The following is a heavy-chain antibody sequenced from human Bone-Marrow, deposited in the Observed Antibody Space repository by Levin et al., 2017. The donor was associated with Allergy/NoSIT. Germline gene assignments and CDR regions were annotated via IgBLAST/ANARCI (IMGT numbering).Heavy chain of an antibody. V-gene: IGHV3-30-3*01. CDR2: ISYDGSNK. Sequence: GESLKISCAASGFTFSSYAMHWVRQAPGKGLEWVAVISYDGSNKYYADSVKGRFTISRDNSKNTLYLQMNSLRAEDTAVYYCERDKRPGYWSSTSCRGDYYYYGMDVWGQGTTVTVSS. J-gene: IGHJ6*02. D-gene: IGHD2-2*01. CDR1: GFTFSSYA. CDR3: ERDKRPGYWSSTSCRGDYYYYGMDV.